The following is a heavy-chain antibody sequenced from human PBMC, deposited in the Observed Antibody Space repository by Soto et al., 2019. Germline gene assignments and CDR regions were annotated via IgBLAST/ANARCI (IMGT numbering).Heavy chain of an antibody. CDR2: TYHSGNP. CDR1: GDTISTGGYT. D-gene: IGHD2-15*01. CDR3: ARWVEVSLDYFDS. Sequence: PSETLSLTCDVSGDTISTGGYTWAWIRQPPGKALEWIGHTYHSGNPYYNPSLKSRVTISVDTSKNQFSLNLRSVTAADTAVYYCARWVEVSLDYFDSWGQGTPVTVSS. J-gene: IGHJ4*02. V-gene: IGHV4-30-2*01.